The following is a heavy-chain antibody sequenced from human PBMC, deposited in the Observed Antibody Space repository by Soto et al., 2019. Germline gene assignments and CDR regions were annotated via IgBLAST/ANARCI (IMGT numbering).Heavy chain of an antibody. V-gene: IGHV5-10-1*01. CDR2: IDPGDSYT. CDR3: ARTVTTSYYYYGMDV. Sequence: GESLKISCKGSGYSFTSYWISWVRQMPGKGLEWMGRIDPGDSYTNYSPSFQGHVTISADKSISTAYLQWSSLKASDTAMYYCARTVTTSYYYYGMDVWGQGTTVTVSS. J-gene: IGHJ6*02. D-gene: IGHD4-4*01. CDR1: GYSFTSYW.